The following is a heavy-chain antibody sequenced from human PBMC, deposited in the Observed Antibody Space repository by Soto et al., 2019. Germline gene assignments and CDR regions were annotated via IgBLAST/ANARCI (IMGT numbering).Heavy chain of an antibody. CDR3: GRDGDQWDQRYLDY. J-gene: IGHJ4*02. Sequence: QVQLVQSGAEVKKPGASVKVSCKTPGNFCSKYGISWVRQAPGQGLEWTGWINGNTGSTNYAQKFRGRVTMTTDTSTGMVYMELSSLTSDDTAIYYCGRDGDQWDQRYLDYWGQGTLVSV. V-gene: IGHV1-18*01. CDR1: GNFCSKYG. CDR2: INGNTGST. D-gene: IGHD1-26*01.